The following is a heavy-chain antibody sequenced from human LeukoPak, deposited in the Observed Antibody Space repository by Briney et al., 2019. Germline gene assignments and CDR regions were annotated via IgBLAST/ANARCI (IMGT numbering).Heavy chain of an antibody. CDR1: GGTFSSYA. D-gene: IGHD6-19*01. CDR2: IIPILGIA. V-gene: IGHV1-69*04. CDR3: ARDASRSSGWYPVDY. Sequence: GASVKVSCKASGGTFSSYAISWVRQAPGQGLEWMGRIIPILGIANYAQKSQGRVTITADKSTSTAYMELSSLRSEDTAVYYCARDASRSSGWYPVDYWGQGTLVTVSS. J-gene: IGHJ4*02.